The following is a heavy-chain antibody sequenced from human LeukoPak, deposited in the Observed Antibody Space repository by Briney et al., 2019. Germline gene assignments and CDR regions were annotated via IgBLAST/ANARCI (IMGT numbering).Heavy chain of an antibody. CDR1: GFPFSSYS. D-gene: IGHD2-2*01. J-gene: IGHJ4*02. Sequence: GGSLRLSCAASGFPFSSYSMNWVRQAPGKGLEWVSSISSSSRYIYYADSLKGRFTISRDNAKNSLYLQMNSLRAEDTAVYYCARETFCTNTTCPIGDHFDYWGQGTLVTVSS. V-gene: IGHV3-21*01. CDR3: ARETFCTNTTCPIGDHFDY. CDR2: ISSSSRYI.